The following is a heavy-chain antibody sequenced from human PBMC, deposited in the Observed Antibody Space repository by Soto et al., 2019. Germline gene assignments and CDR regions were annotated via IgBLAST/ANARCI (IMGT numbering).Heavy chain of an antibody. CDR2: IYYSGST. D-gene: IGHD5-18*01. Sequence: LSLTCTVSGGSISSYYWSWIRQPPGKGLEWIGYIYYSGSTNYNPSLKSRVTISVDTSKNQFSLKLSSVTAADTAVYYCARGGERSWIQLWSWGQGTLVTVSS. J-gene: IGHJ5*02. CDR3: ARGGERSWIQLWS. CDR1: GGSISSYY. V-gene: IGHV4-59*08.